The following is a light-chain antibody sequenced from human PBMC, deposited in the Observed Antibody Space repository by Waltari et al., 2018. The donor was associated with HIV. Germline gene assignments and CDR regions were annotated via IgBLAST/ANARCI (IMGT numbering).Light chain of an antibody. CDR3: MQGTHWPPT. J-gene: IGKJ2*01. CDR1: EGLVYRDGNTY. V-gene: IGKV2D-30*01. CDR2: RVS. Sequence: EVVMSQFPLSLDVTPGQPASISCTSSEGLVYRDGNTYLNWFHQRPGQSPRRLIFRVSNWDPGVPDRFRGSGSHTNFTLEITRVQSDDVGIFYCMQGTHWPPTFGQGTRLEI.